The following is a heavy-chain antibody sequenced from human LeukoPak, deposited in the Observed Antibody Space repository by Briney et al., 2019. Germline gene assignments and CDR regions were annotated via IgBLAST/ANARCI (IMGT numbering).Heavy chain of an antibody. CDR3: ARGASYDFWSGPLLDYFDY. V-gene: IGHV1-69*05. D-gene: IGHD3-3*01. J-gene: IGHJ4*02. CDR1: GGTFSRYA. CDR2: IIPIFGTA. Sequence: GASVKVSCKASGGTFSRYAISRVRQAPGQGLEWIGGIIPIFGTANYAQKFQGRVTITTDESTSTAYMELSSLRSEDTAVYCCARGASYDFWSGPLLDYFDYWGQGTLVTVSS.